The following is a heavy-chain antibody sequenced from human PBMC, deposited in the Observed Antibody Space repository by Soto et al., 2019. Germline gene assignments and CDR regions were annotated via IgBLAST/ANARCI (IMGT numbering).Heavy chain of an antibody. J-gene: IGHJ6*02. Sequence: SETLSLTCTVSGGSISSSGYYWSWIRQHPGKGLEWIGYIYYSGSTYSNPSLKSRVTISVDTSKNQFSLKLSSVTAADTAVYYCARALYYGSGSSPMGYYYYGMDVWGQGTTVTVSS. CDR3: ARALYYGSGSSPMGYYYYGMDV. CDR2: IYYSGST. CDR1: GGSISSSGYY. D-gene: IGHD3-10*01. V-gene: IGHV4-31*03.